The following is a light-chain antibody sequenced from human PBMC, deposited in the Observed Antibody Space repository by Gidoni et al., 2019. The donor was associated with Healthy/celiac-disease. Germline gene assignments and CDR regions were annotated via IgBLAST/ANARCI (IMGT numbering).Light chain of an antibody. J-gene: IGKJ1*01. V-gene: IGKV1-5*03. Sequence: DIQMTQSPSTLSASVGDRVTITCRASQSISSWLALYQQKPGKAPKLLIYKAPSLESGVPSRFSGSGSGTEFTLTISSLQPDDFATYYCQQYNSYWTFGQGTKVEIK. CDR2: KAP. CDR1: QSISSW. CDR3: QQYNSYWT.